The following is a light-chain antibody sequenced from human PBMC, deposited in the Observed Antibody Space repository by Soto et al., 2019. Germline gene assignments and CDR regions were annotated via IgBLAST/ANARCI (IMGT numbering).Light chain of an antibody. J-gene: IGKJ4*01. CDR3: QEYQNWPFT. CDR1: QSVSSN. CDR2: VAS. V-gene: IGKV3-15*01. Sequence: EIVMTQSPATLSVSPGEGATLSCRASQSVSSNFAWYQQKPGQALRLLIYVASTRATGIPARCSGSGSGRELTLSIGSLQSAGVAVYYGQEYQNWPFTFGGGTEVDIK.